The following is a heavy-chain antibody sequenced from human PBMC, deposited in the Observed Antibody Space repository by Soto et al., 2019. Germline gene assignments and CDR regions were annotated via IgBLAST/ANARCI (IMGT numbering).Heavy chain of an antibody. Sequence: SETLSLTCTVSGGSVSSSSFFWGWIRQSPGKGLEWIGSIYYSGTTYYNPSLKSRVTISVDTSKSQFSLRVSSVTAADTAVYYCGRHPATSETYFYGMDVWGRGTTVTVSS. CDR2: IYYSGTT. J-gene: IGHJ6*02. CDR1: GGSVSSSSFF. V-gene: IGHV4-39*01. CDR3: GRHPATSETYFYGMDV.